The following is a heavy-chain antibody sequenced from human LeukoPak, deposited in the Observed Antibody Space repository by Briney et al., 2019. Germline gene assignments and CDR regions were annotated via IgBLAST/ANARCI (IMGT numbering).Heavy chain of an antibody. J-gene: IGHJ4*02. CDR2: IKPDGSEK. V-gene: IGHV3-7*01. D-gene: IGHD1-14*01. CDR3: ARDRNRFDY. CDR1: GFTFSGYW. Sequence: PGGSLRLSCAASGFTFSGYWTSWVRQAPGKGLEWVANIKPDGSEKFSVDSVEGRFTISRDNAKSSLYLQMNNLRAEDTAVYYCARDRNRFDYWGQGTLVTVSS.